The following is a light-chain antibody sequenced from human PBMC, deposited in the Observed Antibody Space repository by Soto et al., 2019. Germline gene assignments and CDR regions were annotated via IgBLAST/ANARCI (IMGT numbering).Light chain of an antibody. J-gene: IGKJ1*01. CDR2: DAS. V-gene: IGKV3-11*01. CDR1: QSVSSY. Sequence: DIVMTQSPATLSVSPVARATLSASASQSVSSYVAWYQHKPGQAPRLLIYDASNRATGIPARFSGSGSGTDFTLTISSLEPEDFAVYYCHQRQSWPRTFGQGTKVDIK. CDR3: HQRQSWPRT.